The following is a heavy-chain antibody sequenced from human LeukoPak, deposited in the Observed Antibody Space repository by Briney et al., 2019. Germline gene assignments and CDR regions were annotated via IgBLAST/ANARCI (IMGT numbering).Heavy chain of an antibody. CDR2: IYWDDDK. D-gene: IGHD3-22*01. Sequence: SGPTLMQPTRTRTLTCTFSGFSLSTSGGGGGWIGQPPGKALEWLSLIYWDDDKRYSPSLKCRLTITKDTSKNQVVLTMTNMDPVDTATYYCAHGSGYYLFDYWGQGTLVTVSS. CDR1: GFSLSTSGGG. CDR3: AHGSGYYLFDY. J-gene: IGHJ4*02. V-gene: IGHV2-5*02.